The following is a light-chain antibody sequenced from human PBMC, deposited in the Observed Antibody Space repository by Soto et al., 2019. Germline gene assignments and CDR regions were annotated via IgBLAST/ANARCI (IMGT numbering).Light chain of an antibody. CDR1: SSDVGAYNY. CDR3: VSYAGSKNV. Sequence: QSALTQPPSASGSPGQSVTISCTGTSSDVGAYNYVSWYQQHPGKVPKLMIYEVSKRPSGVPDRFSASKSCNTASLTVSGLQAEDEADYYCVSYAGSKNVFGTGTKVTVL. CDR2: EVS. J-gene: IGLJ1*01. V-gene: IGLV2-8*01.